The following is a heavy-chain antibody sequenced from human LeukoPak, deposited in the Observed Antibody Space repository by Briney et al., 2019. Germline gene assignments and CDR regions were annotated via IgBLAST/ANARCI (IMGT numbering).Heavy chain of an antibody. Sequence: GASVKVSCKASGYTFTSYAMHWVRHAPGQRLEWMGWINAGNGNTKYSQKFQGRVTITRDTSASTAYMELSSLRSEDTAVYYCAREGGTITMVRGVQKGAFDIWGQGTMVTVSS. J-gene: IGHJ3*02. D-gene: IGHD3-10*01. CDR1: GYTFTSYA. CDR3: AREGGTITMVRGVQKGAFDI. CDR2: INAGNGNT. V-gene: IGHV1-3*01.